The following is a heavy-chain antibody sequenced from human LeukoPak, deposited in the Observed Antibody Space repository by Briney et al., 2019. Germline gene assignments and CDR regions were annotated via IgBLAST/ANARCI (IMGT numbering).Heavy chain of an antibody. CDR2: INPNSGGT. D-gene: IGHD3-10*01. CDR1: GYTFSGYY. Sequence: ASLKLSCTASGYTFSGYYMNWVRQAPGQGLEWMGWINPNSGGTNYAQKFQGRVTMTRDTSISTAYMELSRLRSDDTAVYYCASNDGGLDYWGQGTLVTVSS. V-gene: IGHV1-2*02. CDR3: ASNDGGLDY. J-gene: IGHJ4*02.